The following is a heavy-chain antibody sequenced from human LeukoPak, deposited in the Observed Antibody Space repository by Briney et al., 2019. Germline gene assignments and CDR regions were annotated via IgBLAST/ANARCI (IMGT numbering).Heavy chain of an antibody. V-gene: IGHV1-18*01. D-gene: IGHD2-21*02. J-gene: IGHJ6*02. CDR3: ALAKGDPPLWYYGMDV. CDR2: ISAYNGNT. CDR1: GYTFTSYG. Sequence: ASVKVSCKASGYTFTSYGISWVRQAPGRGLEWMGWISAYNGNTNYAQKLQGRVTMTTDTSTSTAYMELRSLRSDDTAVYYCALAKGDPPLWYYGMDVWGQGTTVTVSS.